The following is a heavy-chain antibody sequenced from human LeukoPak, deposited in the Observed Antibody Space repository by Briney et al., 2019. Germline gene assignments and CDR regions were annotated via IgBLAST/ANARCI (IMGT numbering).Heavy chain of an antibody. V-gene: IGHV4-34*01. CDR3: ARPYGASFG. CDR2: INHSGST. J-gene: IGHJ4*02. Sequence: SETLSLTCAVYGGSFSGYYWSWIRQPPGKGLEWIGEINHSGSTNYNPSLRSRVTISVDTAKNQFSLKLSSVTAADTAVYYCARPYGASFGWGQGTLVTVSS. D-gene: IGHD4-17*01. CDR1: GGSFSGYY.